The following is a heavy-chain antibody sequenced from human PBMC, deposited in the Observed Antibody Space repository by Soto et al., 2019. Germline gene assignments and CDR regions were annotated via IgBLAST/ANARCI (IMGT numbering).Heavy chain of an antibody. Sequence: RGESLKISCQGSGYNFSKYWIGWVRQMPGKGLEWMGNIYPGDSETRNSPSLQGQVTLSADKSINTAYLHFSSLKASDTAMYYCARPLGPGAFEIWGQGTMVTVSS. CDR3: ARPLGPGAFEI. J-gene: IGHJ3*02. CDR1: GYNFSKYW. D-gene: IGHD3-16*02. CDR2: IYPGDSET. V-gene: IGHV5-51*01.